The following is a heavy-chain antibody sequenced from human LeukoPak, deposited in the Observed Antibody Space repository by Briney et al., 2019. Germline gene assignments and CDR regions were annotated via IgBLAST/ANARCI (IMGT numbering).Heavy chain of an antibody. J-gene: IGHJ1*01. Sequence: SETPSLTCAVYGGSFSGYYWSWIRQPPGKGLEWIGEINHSGSTNYNPSLKSRVTISVDTSKNQFSLKLSSVTAADTAVYYCARRRAAAADTAEYFQHWGQGTLVTVSS. V-gene: IGHV4-34*01. CDR2: INHSGST. CDR3: ARRRAAAADTAEYFQH. CDR1: GGSFSGYY. D-gene: IGHD6-13*01.